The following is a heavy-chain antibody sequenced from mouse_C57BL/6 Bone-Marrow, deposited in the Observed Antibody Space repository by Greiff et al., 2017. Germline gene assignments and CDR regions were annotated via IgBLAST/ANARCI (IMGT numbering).Heavy chain of an antibody. Sequence: QVQLQQSGPELVKPGASVKLSCKASGYTFTSYDINWVKQRPGQGLEWIGWIYPRDGSTKYNEKFKGKATLTVDTSSSTAYMERNGLTPVGSAVYFYAGVYFGASSGDWSFDFGGTGTTVTVSS. CDR3: AGVYFGASSGDWSFDF. CDR2: IYPRDGST. D-gene: IGHD1-1*01. CDR1: GYTFTSYD. J-gene: IGHJ1*03. V-gene: IGHV1-85*01.